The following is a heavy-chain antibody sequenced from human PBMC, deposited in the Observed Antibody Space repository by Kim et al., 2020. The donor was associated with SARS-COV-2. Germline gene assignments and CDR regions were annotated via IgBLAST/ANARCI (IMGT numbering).Heavy chain of an antibody. Sequence: GGSLRLSCAASGFTFSSYAMSWVRQAPGKGLEWVSAISGSGGSTYYADSVKGRFTISRDNSKNTLYLQMNSLRAEDTAVYYCAKDRDYDSSGYYPYFDYWGQGTLVTVSS. J-gene: IGHJ4*02. D-gene: IGHD3-22*01. CDR2: ISGSGGST. CDR1: GFTFSSYA. V-gene: IGHV3-23*01. CDR3: AKDRDYDSSGYYPYFDY.